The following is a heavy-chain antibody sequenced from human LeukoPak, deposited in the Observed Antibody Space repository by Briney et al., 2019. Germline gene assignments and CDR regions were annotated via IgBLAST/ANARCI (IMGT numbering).Heavy chain of an antibody. V-gene: IGHV4-39*07. D-gene: IGHD5-18*01. Sequence: SETLSLTCTVSAGSISSSSYYWGWIRQPPGKGLEWIESIYYSGSTYYNPSLKSRVTISVDTSKNQFSLKLSSVTAADTAVYYCAGRDPVDTAMDAFDYWGQGTLVTVSS. CDR1: AGSISSSSYY. CDR2: IYYSGST. J-gene: IGHJ4*02. CDR3: AGRDPVDTAMDAFDY.